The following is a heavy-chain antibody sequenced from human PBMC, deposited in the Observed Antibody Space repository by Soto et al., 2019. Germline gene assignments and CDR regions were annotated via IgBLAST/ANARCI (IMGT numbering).Heavy chain of an antibody. CDR1: GLDFSSYS. D-gene: IGHD2-2*01. J-gene: IGHJ6*02. CDR3: ARYCRRTSCPQKDSYFYYSGMDV. Sequence: GGSLRLSCAASGLDFSSYSMNWVRQAPGEGLEWVSSISGASSYIYYLDSVRGRFTISRDNAKNSLYLQMNSLRAEDTAVYYCARYCRRTSCPQKDSYFYYSGMDVWGQGTAVTVSS. CDR2: ISGASSYI. V-gene: IGHV3-21*01.